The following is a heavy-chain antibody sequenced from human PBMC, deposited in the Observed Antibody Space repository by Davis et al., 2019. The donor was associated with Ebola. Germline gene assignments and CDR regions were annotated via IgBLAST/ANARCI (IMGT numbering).Heavy chain of an antibody. J-gene: IGHJ6*02. Sequence: GGSLRLSCAASGFIFSNYWMSWVRQAPGKGPEWVAIIKQDGGEKYYVDSVKGRFTISRDNAKNSLFLQMNSLRVEDTALYYCASGDGRGNSYDMDVWGQGTTVTVSS. CDR1: GFIFSNYW. V-gene: IGHV3-7*03. CDR3: ASGDGRGNSYDMDV. CDR2: IKQDGGEK. D-gene: IGHD4-23*01.